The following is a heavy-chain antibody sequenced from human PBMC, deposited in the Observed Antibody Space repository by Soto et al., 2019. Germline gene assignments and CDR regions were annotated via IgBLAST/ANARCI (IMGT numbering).Heavy chain of an antibody. D-gene: IGHD2-2*01. J-gene: IGHJ4*02. Sequence: QVQLVQSGAEVKKPGASMKVSCKASGYTFTGQYIHWVRQAPGQGLEWMGWINPNSGGTNYAQKFQGWVTMTRDTSIRTAYMELSRLRSGDPAVYYCARGYCSSTSCNFDYWGQGTLVTVSS. V-gene: IGHV1-2*04. CDR3: ARGYCSSTSCNFDY. CDR1: GYTFTGQY. CDR2: INPNSGGT.